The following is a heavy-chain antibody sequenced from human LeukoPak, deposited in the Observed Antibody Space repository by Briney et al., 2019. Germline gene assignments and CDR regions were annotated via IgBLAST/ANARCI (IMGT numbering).Heavy chain of an antibody. CDR2: IYHSGTT. D-gene: IGHD1-26*01. CDR1: GDSISGGHY. V-gene: IGHV4-38-2*02. Sequence: SETLSLTCTVSGDSISGGHYWGWVRQPPGRGLEWIASIYHSGTTNYNPSLKSRVTISIDTSKNQISLKLRSVTASDTAVYYCARDPSPLRESYWGQGTLVTVSS. CDR3: ARDPSPLRESY. J-gene: IGHJ4*02.